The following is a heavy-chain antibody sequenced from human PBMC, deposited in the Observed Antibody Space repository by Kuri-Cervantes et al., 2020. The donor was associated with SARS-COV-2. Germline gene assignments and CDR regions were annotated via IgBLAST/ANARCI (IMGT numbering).Heavy chain of an antibody. V-gene: IGHV3-23*01. CDR2: ISGSGEIT. CDR1: GFAFSNYA. J-gene: IGHJ6*02. Sequence: GGSLRLSCAASGFAFSNYAMSWVRQAPGKGLEGVLGISGSGEITYYADSEKGRFTISRDNSKNTLYLQMNSLRAEDTAVYYCAKVAQLTYCGGDCYFYYYYGMDVWGQGTTVTVSS. CDR3: AKVAQLTYCGGDCYFYYYYGMDV. D-gene: IGHD2-21*01.